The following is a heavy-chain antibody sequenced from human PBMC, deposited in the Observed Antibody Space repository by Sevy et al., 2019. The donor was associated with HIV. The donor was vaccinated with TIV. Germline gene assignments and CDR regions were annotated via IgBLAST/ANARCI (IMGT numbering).Heavy chain of an antibody. Sequence: ASVKVSCIVSGYTLSKLSMHCVRQAPGKGPEWMGGFDPEDGETIYAQKFQGRVTMTEDTSTDTAYMELSSLRSKDTAVYYCATLDFWSDYPLYGMDVWGQGTTVTVSS. J-gene: IGHJ6*02. CDR3: ATLDFWSDYPLYGMDV. CDR1: GYTLSKLS. CDR2: FDPEDGET. V-gene: IGHV1-24*01. D-gene: IGHD3-3*01.